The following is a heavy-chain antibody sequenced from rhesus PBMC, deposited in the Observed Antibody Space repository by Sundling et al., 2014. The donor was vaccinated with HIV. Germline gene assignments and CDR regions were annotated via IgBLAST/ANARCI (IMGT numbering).Heavy chain of an antibody. V-gene: IGHV3-116*02. CDR2: IRKKAKGETT. Sequence: EARLVESGGGLVQPGGSVRLSCEASGFIFSDYYMNWVRQAPGKEPEWVGFIRKKAKGETTEYAASVKGRFIISRDDSKNISSLQMNSLTSEDTAVYYCSRDGFDVWGPGVLVTVSS. CDR3: SRDGFDV. CDR1: GFIFSDYY. J-gene: IGHJ5-1*01.